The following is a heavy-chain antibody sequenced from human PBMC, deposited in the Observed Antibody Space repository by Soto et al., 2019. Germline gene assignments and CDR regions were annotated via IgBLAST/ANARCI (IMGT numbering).Heavy chain of an antibody. Sequence: DSVKVSCKASGYTLTSYGISWVRQAPGQGLEWMGWLRAHHGYRYYAQKLQGRVTMTTDTSTGTAYMELRRLSSDGTAVYYCARGRYCSGGSCYLHGAFDIWGQ. CDR2: LRAHHGYR. CDR3: ARGRYCSGGSCYLHGAFDI. D-gene: IGHD2-15*01. V-gene: IGHV1-18*04. J-gene: IGHJ3*02. CDR1: GYTLTSYG.